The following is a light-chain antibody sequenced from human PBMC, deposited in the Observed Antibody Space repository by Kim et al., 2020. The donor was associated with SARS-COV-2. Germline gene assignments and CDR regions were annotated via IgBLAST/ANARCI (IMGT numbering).Light chain of an antibody. J-gene: IGKJ1*01. Sequence: ASVGDTVTITCRASEDISTYLNLYQHKPGKAPKLLNYTASNLHTGVPSRFSGSGSGADFTLTISSLQPEDFVTYYCQHSYTPPWTFGHGTKVDIK. V-gene: IGKV1-39*01. CDR2: TAS. CDR3: QHSYTPPWT. CDR1: EDISTY.